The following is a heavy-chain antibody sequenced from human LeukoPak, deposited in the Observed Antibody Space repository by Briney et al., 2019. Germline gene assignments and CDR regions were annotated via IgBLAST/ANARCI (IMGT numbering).Heavy chain of an antibody. D-gene: IGHD3-3*01. V-gene: IGHV1-46*01. J-gene: IGHJ3*02. Sequence: ASVKVSCKASGYTLTSYYMHWVRQAPGQGLEWMGIINPSGGSTSYAQKFQGRVTMTRDMSTSTVYMELSGLRSEDTAVYYCATPSVTTIVGAFDIWGQGTMVTVSS. CDR1: GYTLTSYY. CDR3: ATPSVTTIVGAFDI. CDR2: INPSGGST.